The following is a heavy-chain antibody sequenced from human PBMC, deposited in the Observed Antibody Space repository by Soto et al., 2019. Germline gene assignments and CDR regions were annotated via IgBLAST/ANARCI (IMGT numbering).Heavy chain of an antibody. CDR3: SRAESAAEAYFFDY. CDR2: IRNQTYSQTT. Sequence: PGGSLRLSCTASGFTFGNYAINWVRQAPGKGLEWVGLIRNQTYSQTTQYAASVTGRFTVSRDDSNGIAYLHMNSLTTEDSAVYYSSRAESAAEAYFFDYWGQGILVTV. V-gene: IGHV3-49*04. J-gene: IGHJ4*02. CDR1: GFTFGNYA.